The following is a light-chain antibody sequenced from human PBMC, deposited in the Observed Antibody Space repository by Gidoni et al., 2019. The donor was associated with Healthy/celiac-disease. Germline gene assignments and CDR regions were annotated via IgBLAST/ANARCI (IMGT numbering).Light chain of an antibody. Sequence: TVLTQSPGTLSLSPGERATLSCRARKSVSSSYLAWYQQKPGQAPRLLIYGASSRATGIPDRFSGSGSGTDFTLTISRLEPEDFAVYYCQQYGSSPPWTFGQGTKVEIK. CDR2: GAS. CDR1: KSVSSSY. J-gene: IGKJ1*01. V-gene: IGKV3-20*01. CDR3: QQYGSSPPWT.